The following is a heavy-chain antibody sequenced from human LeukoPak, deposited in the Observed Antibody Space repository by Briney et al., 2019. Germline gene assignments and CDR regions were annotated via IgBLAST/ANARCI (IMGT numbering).Heavy chain of an antibody. J-gene: IGHJ6*04. Sequence: SQTLSLTCTVSGGSISSGDYYWSWIRQPPGKGLEWSGYIYYSGSTYYNPSLKSRVTISVDTSKNQFSLKLSSVTAADTAVYYCAREGYYDILTGPYYYGMDVWGKGTTVTVSS. D-gene: IGHD3-9*01. V-gene: IGHV4-30-4*01. CDR2: IYYSGST. CDR3: AREGYYDILTGPYYYGMDV. CDR1: GGSISSGDYY.